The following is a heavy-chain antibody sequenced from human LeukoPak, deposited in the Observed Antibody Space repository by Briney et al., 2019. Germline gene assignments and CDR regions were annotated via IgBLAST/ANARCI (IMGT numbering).Heavy chain of an antibody. J-gene: IGHJ5*02. CDR1: GGSFSRYF. D-gene: IGHD3-10*01. CDR3: ARDETHFYGSGSSNWFDP. Sequence: SETLSLTCTVSGGSFSRYFWTWIRQTPGKGLEWIGYIDHSGSTNYSPSLQSRVTISIDTSKNQFSLKLNSVTAADTAVYYCARDETHFYGSGSSNWFDPWGQGILVTVSS. CDR2: IDHSGST. V-gene: IGHV4-59*01.